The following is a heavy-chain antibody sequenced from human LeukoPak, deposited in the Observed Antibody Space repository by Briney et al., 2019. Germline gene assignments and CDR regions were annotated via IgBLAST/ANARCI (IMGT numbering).Heavy chain of an antibody. CDR1: GFTFSSYW. Sequence: PGGSLRLSCAASGFTFSSYWMSWVRQAPGKGLEWVANIKQDGSEKYYVDSVKGRFTISRDNAKNSLYLQMNSLRAEDTALYYCAKAAYDSSGWYYFDYWGQGTLVTVSS. CDR2: IKQDGSEK. D-gene: IGHD3-22*01. V-gene: IGHV3-7*03. J-gene: IGHJ4*02. CDR3: AKAAYDSSGWYYFDY.